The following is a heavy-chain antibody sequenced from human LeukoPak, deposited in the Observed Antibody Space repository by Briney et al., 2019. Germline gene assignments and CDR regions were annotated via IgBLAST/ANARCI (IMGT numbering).Heavy chain of an antibody. CDR3: ARDLSTTWRPEDAFDI. V-gene: IGHV3-74*01. Sequence: GGSLRLSCAASGFTFSSYWMHWVRQTPGKGLVWVSRINSVGSSTAYAGSVKGRFTISRDNAKNTLYLQMNSLRAEDTAVYFCARDLSTTWRPEDAFDIWGQGTMVTVSS. D-gene: IGHD1-14*01. CDR1: GFTFSSYW. J-gene: IGHJ3*02. CDR2: INSVGSST.